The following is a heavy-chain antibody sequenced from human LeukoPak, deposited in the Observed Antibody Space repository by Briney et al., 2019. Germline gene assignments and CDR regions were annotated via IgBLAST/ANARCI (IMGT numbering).Heavy chain of an antibody. CDR3: AKDQTPMDSATYGFDY. J-gene: IGHJ4*02. V-gene: IGHV3-23*01. CDR1: GFTFSSYA. CDR2: ISGSGGST. D-gene: IGHD1-26*01. Sequence: PGGSLRLSCAASGFTFSSYAMSWVRQAPGKGLEWVSAISGSGGSTHYADSVKGRFTISRDNSKNTLYLQMNSLRAEDTALYYCAKDQTPMDSATYGFDYWGQGTLVTVSS.